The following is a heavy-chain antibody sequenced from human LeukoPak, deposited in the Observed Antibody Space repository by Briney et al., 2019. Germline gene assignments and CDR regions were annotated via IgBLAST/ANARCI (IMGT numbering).Heavy chain of an antibody. CDR1: GFTFSSYS. D-gene: IGHD2-8*01. J-gene: IGHJ4*02. V-gene: IGHV3-21*01. Sequence: GGSLRLSCAASGFTFSSYSMNWVRQAPGKGLEWVSSISSSSSYIYYADSVKGRFTISRDNAKNSLYLHMNSLRAEDTAVYYCXXXXXXXXCTNGVCGGFDYWGQGTLVTVSS. CDR2: ISSSSSYI. CDR3: XXXXXXXXCTNGVCGGFDY.